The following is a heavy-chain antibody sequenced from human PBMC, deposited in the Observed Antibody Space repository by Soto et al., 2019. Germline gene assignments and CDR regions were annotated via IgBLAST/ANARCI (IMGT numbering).Heavy chain of an antibody. CDR3: ASRYGPIGYGMDV. V-gene: IGHV5-51*01. J-gene: IGHJ6*02. Sequence: PGEALKISCKGSGYSFTSYWIGWVRQMPGKGLEWMGIIYPGDSDTRYSPSFQGQVTISADKSISTAYLQWSSLKASDTAMYYCASRYGPIGYGMDVWGQGTTVTVSS. CDR2: IYPGDSDT. D-gene: IGHD1-20*01. CDR1: GYSFTSYW.